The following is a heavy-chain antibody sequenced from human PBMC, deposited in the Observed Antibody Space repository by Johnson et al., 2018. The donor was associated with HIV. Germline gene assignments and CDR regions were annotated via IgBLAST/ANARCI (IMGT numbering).Heavy chain of an antibody. CDR2: ISSSGSTI. J-gene: IGHJ3*02. V-gene: IGHV3-11*01. CDR3: ARDYYDMPWGYDAFDI. D-gene: IGHD3-22*01. Sequence: QVQLVESGGGVVRPGGSLRLSCAASGFTFDDYGMTWIRQAPRKGLGWVSYISSSGSTIYYADSVKGRFTISRDNAKNSLYLQMNSLRAEDTAVYYCARDYYDMPWGYDAFDIWGQGTMVTVSS. CDR1: GFTFDDYG.